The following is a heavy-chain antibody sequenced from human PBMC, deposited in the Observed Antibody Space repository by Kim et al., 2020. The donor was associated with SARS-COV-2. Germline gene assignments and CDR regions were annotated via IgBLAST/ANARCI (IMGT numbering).Heavy chain of an antibody. CDR1: GYTFTGYY. Sequence: ASVKVSCKASGYTFTGYYMHWVRQAPGQGLEWMGWINPNSGGTNYAQKFQGRVTMTRDTSISTAYMELSRLRSDDTAVYYCASGKFLEWLTFWFDPWGQGTLVTVSS. CDR2: INPNSGGT. D-gene: IGHD3-3*01. J-gene: IGHJ5*02. CDR3: ASGKFLEWLTFWFDP. V-gene: IGHV1-2*02.